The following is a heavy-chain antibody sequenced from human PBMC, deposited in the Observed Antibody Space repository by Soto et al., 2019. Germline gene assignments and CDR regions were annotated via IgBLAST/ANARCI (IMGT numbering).Heavy chain of an antibody. CDR2: IYPTGTT. D-gene: IGHD3-10*01. Sequence: SETLSLTGTVSGGAIISGGYSWSGIRQSPEKGLEWIGCIYPTGTTYYHPSLKSRVTISVDTSRNQFSLNLTSVTAADPAVYYCARAPPGPAPRSVLWGQGTTVTV. J-gene: IGHJ6*02. CDR1: GGAIISGGYS. CDR3: ARAPPGPAPRSVL. V-gene: IGHV4-30-2*06.